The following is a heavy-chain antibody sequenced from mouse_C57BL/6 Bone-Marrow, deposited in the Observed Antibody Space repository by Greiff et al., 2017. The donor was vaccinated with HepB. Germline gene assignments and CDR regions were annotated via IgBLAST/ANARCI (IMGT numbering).Heavy chain of an antibody. V-gene: IGHV5-4*03. CDR2: ISDGGSYT. Sequence: EVNLVESGGGLVKPGGSLKLSCAASGFTFSSYAMSWVRQTPEKRLEWVATISDGGSYTYYPDNVKGRFTISRDNAKNNLYLQISHLKSEDTAMYYCARVSPFAYWGQGTLVTVSA. CDR1: GFTFSSYA. CDR3: ARVSPFAY. J-gene: IGHJ3*01.